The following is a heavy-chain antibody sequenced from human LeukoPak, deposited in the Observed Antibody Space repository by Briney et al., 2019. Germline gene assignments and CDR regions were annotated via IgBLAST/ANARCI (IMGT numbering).Heavy chain of an antibody. CDR2: IYYSGST. J-gene: IGHJ5*02. CDR3: ARVGTFSSSWYSSNWFDP. CDR1: GGSISSYY. D-gene: IGHD6-13*01. V-gene: IGHV4-59*01. Sequence: SETLSLTCTVSGGSISSYYWSWIRQPPGKGLEWIAYIYYSGSTNYNPSLKSRVTISVDTSKNQFSLKLSSVTAADTAVYYCARVGTFSSSWYSSNWFDPWGQGTLVTVSS.